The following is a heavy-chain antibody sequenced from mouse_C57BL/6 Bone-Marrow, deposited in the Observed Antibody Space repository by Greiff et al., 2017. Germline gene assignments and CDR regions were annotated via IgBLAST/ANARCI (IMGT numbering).Heavy chain of an antibody. V-gene: IGHV1-74*01. J-gene: IGHJ3*01. CDR2: VHPSDSDT. Sequence: VQLQQPGAELVKPGASVKVSCKASGYTFPSYWMHWVKQRPGQGLEWIGRVHPSDSDTNYTQKFKGKATLTVDKSSSTAYMQLSSLTSEDSAVYYCEMGGYYGYFAWFAYWGQGTLFTVSA. D-gene: IGHD2-2*01. CDR1: GYTFPSYW. CDR3: EMGGYYGYFAWFAY.